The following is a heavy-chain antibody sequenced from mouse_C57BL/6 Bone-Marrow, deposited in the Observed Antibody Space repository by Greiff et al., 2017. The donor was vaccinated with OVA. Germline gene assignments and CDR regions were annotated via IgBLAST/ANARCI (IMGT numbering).Heavy chain of an antibody. CDR3: AKEKVYYYGSFAY. J-gene: IGHJ3*01. V-gene: IGHV1-64*01. CDR1: GYTFTSYW. Sequence: QVQLQQPGAELVKPGASVKLSCKASGYTFTSYWMHWVKQRPGQGLEWIGMIHPNSGSTNYNEKFKSKATLTVDKSSSTAYMQLSSLTSEDSAVYYCAKEKVYYYGSFAYWGQGTLVTVSA. CDR2: IHPNSGST. D-gene: IGHD1-1*01.